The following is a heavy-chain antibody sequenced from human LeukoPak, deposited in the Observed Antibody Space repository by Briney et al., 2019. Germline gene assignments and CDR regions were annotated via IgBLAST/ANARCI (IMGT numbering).Heavy chain of an antibody. D-gene: IGHD2-8*01. CDR2: ITTYNGNR. V-gene: IGHV1-18*01. J-gene: IGHJ4*02. CDR3: ARDCSNGVCFPRVY. Sequence: ASVKVSCKASGYTLSDYGISWVRQAPGQGLEWVGWITTYNGNRKYAEKFQGRVTMTTDTSTSTYYMEMRSLRSDDTAIYYCARDCSNGVCFPRVYWGQGTQITVST. CDR1: GYTLSDYG.